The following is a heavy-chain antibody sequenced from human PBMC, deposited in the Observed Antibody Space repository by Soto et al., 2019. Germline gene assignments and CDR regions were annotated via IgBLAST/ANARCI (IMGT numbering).Heavy chain of an antibody. D-gene: IGHD4-4*01. V-gene: IGHV4-39*01. CDR2: VYYGGST. CDR1: GGSISSSSYY. CDR3: ASGKTRNYYRYYYMAV. Sequence: PSETLSLTCTVSGGSISSSSYYWGWIRQPPGKGLEWIGNVYYGGSTYYNPSLKGRVTISVETSNSQFSLKLSSVTAADTAVYYCASGKTRNYYRYYYMAVWGKGTTVTVSS. J-gene: IGHJ6*03.